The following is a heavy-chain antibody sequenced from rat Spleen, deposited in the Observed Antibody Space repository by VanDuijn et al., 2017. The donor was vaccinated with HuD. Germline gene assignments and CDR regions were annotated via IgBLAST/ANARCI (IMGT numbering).Heavy chain of an antibody. J-gene: IGHJ2*01. Sequence: QVQLKESGPGLVQPSQTLSLTCTVSGSSLTSNSVHWLRQPPGKGLEWMGGIWGDGSTNYASALKSRLSITRDTAKSKVFLKMSSLEIDDTAIYICTRGLGDYWGQGVMVTVSS. V-gene: IGHV2-1*01. CDR3: TRGLGDY. CDR1: GSSLTSNS. CDR2: IWGDGST. D-gene: IGHD5-1*01.